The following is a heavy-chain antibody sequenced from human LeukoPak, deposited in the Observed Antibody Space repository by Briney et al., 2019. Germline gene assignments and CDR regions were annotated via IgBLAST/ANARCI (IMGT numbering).Heavy chain of an antibody. D-gene: IGHD1-1*01. CDR3: TRDRGAYNLYDY. CDR2: IRSKAYGETA. CDR1: GYTFGDYA. J-gene: IGHJ4*02. V-gene: IGHV3-49*03. Sequence: PGGSLRLSCTASGYTFGDYAMSWIRQAPGKGLEWVGFIRSKAYGETADCAASVKGRFTISRDDSIAIAYLQMNSLKTEDTAVYHCTRDRGAYNLYDYWGQGTLVTVSS.